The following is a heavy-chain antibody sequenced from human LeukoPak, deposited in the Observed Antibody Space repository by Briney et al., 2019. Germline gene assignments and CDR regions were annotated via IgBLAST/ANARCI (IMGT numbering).Heavy chain of an antibody. V-gene: IGHV3-23*01. Sequence: GGSLRLSCAASGFTFSSYAMSWVRQAPGKGLEWVSAISGSGGSTYHADSVKGRFTISRDNSKNTLYLQMNSLRAEDTAVYYCAKDEVKWELLYYFDYWGQGTLVTVSS. CDR1: GFTFSSYA. CDR2: ISGSGGST. D-gene: IGHD1-26*01. CDR3: AKDEVKWELLYYFDY. J-gene: IGHJ4*02.